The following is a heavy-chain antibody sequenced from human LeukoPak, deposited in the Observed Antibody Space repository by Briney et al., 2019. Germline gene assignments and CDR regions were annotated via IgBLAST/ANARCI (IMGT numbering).Heavy chain of an antibody. V-gene: IGHV3-7*01. CDR2: IKQDGSEK. Sequence: QPGGSLRLSCAASGFTVSSNYMSWVRQAPGKGLEWVANIKQDGSEKYYVDSVKGRFTISRDNAKNSLYLQMNSLRAEDTAVYYCARCEYRNYDFWSGYYQFDYWGQGTLVTVSS. J-gene: IGHJ4*02. CDR3: ARCEYRNYDFWSGYYQFDY. D-gene: IGHD3-3*01. CDR1: GFTVSSNY.